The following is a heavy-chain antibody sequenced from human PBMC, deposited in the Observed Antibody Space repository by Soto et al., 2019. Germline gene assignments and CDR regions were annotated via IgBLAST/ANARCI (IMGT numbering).Heavy chain of an antibody. J-gene: IGHJ6*02. D-gene: IGHD1-7*01. V-gene: IGHV3-11*01. CDR3: ARDGRLELRFYPYYGMDV. CDR1: GFTFSDYY. CDR2: ISSSGSTI. Sequence: GSLRLSCAASGFTFSDYYMSWIRQAPGKGLEWVSYISSSGSTIYYADSVKGRFTISRDNAKNSLYLQMNSLRAEDTAVYYCARDGRLELRFYPYYGMDVWGQGTTVTDSS.